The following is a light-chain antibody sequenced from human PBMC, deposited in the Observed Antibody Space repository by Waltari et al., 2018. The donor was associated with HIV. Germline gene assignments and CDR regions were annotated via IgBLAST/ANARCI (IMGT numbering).Light chain of an antibody. V-gene: IGLV2-14*01. J-gene: IGLJ2*01. CDR2: EVS. CDR1: SSDVGTYNS. CDR3: SSYTSGNAVL. Sequence: QSALTQPASVSGSPGQSITISCPGSSSDVGTYNSVSWYQQHPVKAPKLIIYEVSNRPSGVSNRFSGSKSGSTASLTISGLQAEDEADYYCSSYTSGNAVLFGGGTKVTVL.